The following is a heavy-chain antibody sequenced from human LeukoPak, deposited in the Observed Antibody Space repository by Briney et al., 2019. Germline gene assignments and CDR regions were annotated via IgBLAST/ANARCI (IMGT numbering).Heavy chain of an antibody. Sequence: SQTLALTCVISGDSVSSNSVTGHCIRQSPSRGLEWLGRTYYRSKWDNDYAVSLKSRIIINPDTSKNQLSLQLNSGTPEDTAVYYCARGAPAFCPWGQGTPVTGSS. V-gene: IGHV6-1*01. J-gene: IGHJ5*01. CDR3: ARGAPAFCP. CDR2: TYYRSKWDN. D-gene: IGHD3-10*01. CDR1: GDSVSSNSVT.